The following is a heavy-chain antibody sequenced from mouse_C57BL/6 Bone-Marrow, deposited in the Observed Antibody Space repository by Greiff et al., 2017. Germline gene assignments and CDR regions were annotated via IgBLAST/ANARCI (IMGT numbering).Heavy chain of an antibody. CDR3: ARWGYDYGGAWFAY. D-gene: IGHD2-4*01. CDR2: IDPSDSYT. V-gene: IGHV1-59*01. CDR1: GYTFTSYW. J-gene: IGHJ3*01. Sequence: QVQLQQPGAALVRPGTSVKLSCKASGYTFTSYWMHWVKQRPGQGLEWIGAIDPSDSYTKYNQKFKGKATWTVDTSSSTAYMQLSSLTSEDSAVYYCARWGYDYGGAWFAYWGQGTLVTVSA.